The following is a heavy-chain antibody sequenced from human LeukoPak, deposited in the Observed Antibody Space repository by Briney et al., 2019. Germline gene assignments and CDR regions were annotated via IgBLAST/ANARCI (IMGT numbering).Heavy chain of an antibody. V-gene: IGHV4-59*01. CDR3: ARFAYCGGHCWYYFDY. CDR1: GGSISSYY. D-gene: IGHD2-21*02. J-gene: IGHJ4*02. Sequence: SETLSLTCTVSGGSISSYYWSWIRQPPGKGLEWIGYIYSSGSTNYNPSLKSRITISVDTSKDQFSLKLSSVTVADTAVYYCARFAYCGGHCWYYFDYWGQGSLVTVSS. CDR2: IYSSGST.